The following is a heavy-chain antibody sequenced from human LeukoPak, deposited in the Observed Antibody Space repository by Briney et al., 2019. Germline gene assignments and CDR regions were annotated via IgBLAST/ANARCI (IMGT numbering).Heavy chain of an antibody. CDR1: GFTFSGSA. J-gene: IGHJ6*02. V-gene: IGHV3-73*01. D-gene: IGHD4-23*01. Sequence: GGSLRLSCAASGFTFSGSAMHWVRQASGKGLEWVGRIRSKANSYATAYAASVKGRFTISRDDSKNTAYLQMNSLKTEDTAVYYCTRWTVVDRGMDVWGQGTTVTVSS. CDR2: IRSKANSYAT. CDR3: TRWTVVDRGMDV.